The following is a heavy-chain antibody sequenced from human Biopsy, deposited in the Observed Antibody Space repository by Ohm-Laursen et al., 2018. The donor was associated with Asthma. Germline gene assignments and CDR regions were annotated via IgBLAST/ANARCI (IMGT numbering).Heavy chain of an antibody. D-gene: IGHD3-22*01. Sequence: GSLRLSCTASGFAVSRDYMFWVRQAPGKGLEWVSVIYSGGTSHTADSVRGRFTISRDYSKNTLYLPMHSLRAEDTAVYYCARGDSSNWSHYYFDYWGQGTLVTVSS. J-gene: IGHJ4*02. CDR1: GFAVSRDY. CDR2: IYSGGTS. V-gene: IGHV3-53*01. CDR3: ARGDSSNWSHYYFDY.